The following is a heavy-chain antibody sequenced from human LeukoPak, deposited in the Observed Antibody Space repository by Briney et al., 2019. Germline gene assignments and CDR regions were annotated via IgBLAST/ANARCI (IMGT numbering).Heavy chain of an antibody. CDR3: AREYMLRWFDP. Sequence: SETLSLTCTVSGGSISSGSYYWSWIRQPAGKGLEWIGRIYTSGSTNYNPSLKSRVTISVDTSKNQFSLKLSSVTAADTAVYYCAREYMLRWFDPWGQGTLVTVSS. V-gene: IGHV4-61*02. D-gene: IGHD3-10*02. CDR2: IYTSGST. J-gene: IGHJ5*02. CDR1: GGSISSGSYY.